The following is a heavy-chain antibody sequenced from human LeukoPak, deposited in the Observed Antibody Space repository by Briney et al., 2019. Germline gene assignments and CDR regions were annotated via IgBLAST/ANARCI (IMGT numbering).Heavy chain of an antibody. CDR2: IYHSGST. CDR3: AREHIAAPGNFDY. Sequence: SETLSLTCTVSGYSINSDYYWGWIRQPPGKGLEWIGTIYHSGSTYYNPSLKGRVTVSVDTSKNQFSLKLSSVTAADTAVYYCAREHIAAPGNFDYWGQGTLVTVSS. V-gene: IGHV4-38-2*02. CDR1: GYSINSDYY. D-gene: IGHD6-13*01. J-gene: IGHJ4*02.